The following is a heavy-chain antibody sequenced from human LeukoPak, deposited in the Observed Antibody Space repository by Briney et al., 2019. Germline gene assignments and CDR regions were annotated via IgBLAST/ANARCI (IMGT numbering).Heavy chain of an antibody. J-gene: IGHJ4*02. CDR2: IYSSGDT. CDR1: GGSISSSSYY. V-gene: IGHV4-39*01. D-gene: IGHD3-16*01. CDR3: ARRRSYGEEFDY. Sequence: SETLSLTCTVSGGSISSSSYYWGWIRQPPGKGLEWIGSIYSSGDTYYNPSLRSRVTISVDTSKNQFSLKLRSVTSADTAVYFCARRRSYGEEFDYWGQGILVTVSS.